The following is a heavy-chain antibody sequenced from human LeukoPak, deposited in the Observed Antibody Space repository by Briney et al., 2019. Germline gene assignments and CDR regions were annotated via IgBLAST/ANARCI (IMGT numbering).Heavy chain of an antibody. CDR3: AKDGYSSSRYALLNYFDY. CDR1: GLTFSNYP. V-gene: IGHV3-23*01. Sequence: PGGSLRLSCTASGLTFSNYPMTWVRQAPGKGLEWVSSISVSGGTTYYPDAVKGRFTILRDNSKNNLYLEMNSLRVDDTAIYYCAKDGYSSSRYALLNYFDYWGQGTLVTVSS. D-gene: IGHD6-13*01. CDR2: ISVSGGTT. J-gene: IGHJ4*02.